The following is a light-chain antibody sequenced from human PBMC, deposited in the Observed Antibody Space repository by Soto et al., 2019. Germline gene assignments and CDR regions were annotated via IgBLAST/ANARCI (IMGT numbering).Light chain of an antibody. CDR1: QDISSY. Sequence: DILLTQSPSFLSASVGDRVTITCRASQDISSYLAWYQQRPGKVPRFLTHSASTLQSGVPSRFSATGSGTTFTLTISSLQPEDIATYYCQQLNRFPRTFGQGTKVEV. J-gene: IGKJ1*01. CDR2: SAS. CDR3: QQLNRFPRT. V-gene: IGKV1-9*01.